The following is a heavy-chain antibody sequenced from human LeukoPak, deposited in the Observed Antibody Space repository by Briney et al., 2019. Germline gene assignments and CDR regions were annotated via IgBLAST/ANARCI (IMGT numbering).Heavy chain of an antibody. Sequence: GGSLRLSCAASGFTFSTSSMNWVRQVPGEGLEWVSYISSSSSITQYADSVKGRFTVSRDNAKNSLYLQLNSLRAEDTALYFCATDVCSSTSCHFDHWGQGTPVTVSS. CDR1: GFTFSTSS. V-gene: IGHV3-48*01. J-gene: IGHJ4*02. CDR2: ISSSSSIT. D-gene: IGHD2-2*01. CDR3: ATDVCSSTSCHFDH.